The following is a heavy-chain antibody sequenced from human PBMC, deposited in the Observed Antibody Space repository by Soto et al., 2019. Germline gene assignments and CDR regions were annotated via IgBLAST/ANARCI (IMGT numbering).Heavy chain of an antibody. CDR2: IYYSGST. Sequence: SGTLSLTCTVSGGSVSSYYWSWIRQPPGKGLEWIGYIYYSGSTNYNPSLKSRVTISVDTSKNQFSLKLSSVTAADTAVYYCARFFDYYDSSGYHNWFDPWGRGTLVTVSS. J-gene: IGHJ5*02. CDR1: GGSVSSYY. D-gene: IGHD3-22*01. CDR3: ARFFDYYDSSGYHNWFDP. V-gene: IGHV4-59*02.